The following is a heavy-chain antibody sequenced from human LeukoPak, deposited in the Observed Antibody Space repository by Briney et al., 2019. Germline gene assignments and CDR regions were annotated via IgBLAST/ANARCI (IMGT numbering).Heavy chain of an antibody. CDR3: AKRASGSGTSLYYFDY. CDR2: IIGSGSST. D-gene: IGHD3-10*01. V-gene: IGHV3-23*01. J-gene: IGHJ4*02. Sequence: GGSLRLSCAASGFTFSSYAMSWVRQAPGKGLEWVSAIIGSGSSTYYADSVKGRFTISRDNSKNTLYLQMNSLRAEDTAVYYCAKRASGSGTSLYYFDYWGQGTLVTVSS. CDR1: GFTFSSYA.